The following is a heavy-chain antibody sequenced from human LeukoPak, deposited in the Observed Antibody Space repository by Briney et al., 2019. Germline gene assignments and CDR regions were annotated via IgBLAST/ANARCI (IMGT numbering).Heavy chain of an antibody. Sequence: SETLSLTCAVYGGSFIGFHWNWIRQPPGKGLEWIGDINHSGSTNYDPSLTSRVTISVDPSKNQFSLNLSSVTAADTAVYYCARGGSWDFDSWGQGTLVTVSS. D-gene: IGHD3-16*01. V-gene: IGHV4-34*01. CDR3: ARGGSWDFDS. CDR2: INHSGST. J-gene: IGHJ4*02. CDR1: GGSFIGFH.